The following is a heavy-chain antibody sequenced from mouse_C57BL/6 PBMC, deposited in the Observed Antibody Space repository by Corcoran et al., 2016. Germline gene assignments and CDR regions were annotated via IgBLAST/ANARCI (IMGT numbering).Heavy chain of an antibody. J-gene: IGHJ4*01. V-gene: IGHV1-26*01. D-gene: IGHD2-5*01. CDR3: ARDYSNYYAMDY. CDR2: INPNNGGT. CDR1: GYTFTDYY. Sequence: EVQLQQSGPELVKPGASVKISCKASGYTFTDYYMNWVKQSHGKSLEWIGDINPNNGGTSYNQKFKGKATSTVDKSSSTAYMELRSLTSEDSAVYYCARDYSNYYAMDYWGQGTSVTVSS.